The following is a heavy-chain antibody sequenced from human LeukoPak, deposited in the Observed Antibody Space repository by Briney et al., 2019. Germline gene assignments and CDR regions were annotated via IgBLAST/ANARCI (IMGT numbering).Heavy chain of an antibody. J-gene: IGHJ4*02. CDR2: IHPKTGRP. V-gene: IGHV1-2*02. D-gene: IGHD7-27*01. CDR3: ARDHNWGPDF. CDR1: GYTFIDNY. Sequence: ASVTVSCKASGYTFIDNYFHWVRQAPGEGVEWVGWIHPKTGRPHYAQNFQGRVTLTRDTSISTAYMYLSGLTSDDTAIYYCARDHNWGPDFWGQGTLVTVFS.